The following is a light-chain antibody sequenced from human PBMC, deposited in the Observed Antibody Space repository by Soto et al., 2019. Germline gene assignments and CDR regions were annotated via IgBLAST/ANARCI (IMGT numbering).Light chain of an antibody. V-gene: IGLV2-14*01. Sequence: SALTQPASVSGSPGQSITISCTGSSSDVGGYKYVSWYQQHPGKAPKLMIYDGSNRPSGVSNRFSGSKSGNTASLTISGLQAEDEADYYCSSFTSSTTYVFGTGTKVTVL. CDR1: SSDVGGYKY. CDR2: DGS. CDR3: SSFTSSTTYV. J-gene: IGLJ1*01.